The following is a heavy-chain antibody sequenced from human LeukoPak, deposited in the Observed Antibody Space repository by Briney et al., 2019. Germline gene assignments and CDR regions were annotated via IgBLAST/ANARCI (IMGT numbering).Heavy chain of an antibody. D-gene: IGHD6-6*01. Sequence: PGGSLRLSCAASGFTVSSNYMSWVRQAPGKGLEWVSVIYSGGSTYYADSVKGRFTISRDNSKNTLYLQMNSLRAEDTAVYYCASARGSSSSYYYYYYYMDVWGKGTTVTVSS. J-gene: IGHJ6*03. CDR2: IYSGGST. V-gene: IGHV3-53*01. CDR3: ASARGSSSSYYYYYYYMDV. CDR1: GFTVSSNY.